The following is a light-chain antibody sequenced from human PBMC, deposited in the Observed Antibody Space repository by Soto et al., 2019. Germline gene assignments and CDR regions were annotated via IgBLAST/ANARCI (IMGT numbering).Light chain of an antibody. Sequence: DIQLTQSPSFLSASVGDRVTITCRASQGISTFLAWYQQRPGKAPKLLIYAASTLQSGVPSRFSGSGSGTEFTLTISSLQPEAFATYYCQQAISYPPGFGPGTKVDIK. CDR2: AAS. CDR3: QQAISYPPG. J-gene: IGKJ3*01. CDR1: QGISTF. V-gene: IGKV1-9*01.